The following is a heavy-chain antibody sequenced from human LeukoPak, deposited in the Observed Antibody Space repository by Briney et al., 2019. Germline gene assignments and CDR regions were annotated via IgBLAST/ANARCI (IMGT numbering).Heavy chain of an antibody. Sequence: PGGSLRLSCAASRFTLRSYGMQWECQAPGTKLKWVAVISYDGSNKYYADSVKGRSTISRDNSKNTLYLQMNSLRAEDTAVYYCAMGTGLDAFDIWGQGTMVTVSS. CDR3: AMGTGLDAFDI. V-gene: IGHV3-30*03. J-gene: IGHJ3*02. CDR2: ISYDGSNK. CDR1: RFTLRSYG. D-gene: IGHD3/OR15-3a*01.